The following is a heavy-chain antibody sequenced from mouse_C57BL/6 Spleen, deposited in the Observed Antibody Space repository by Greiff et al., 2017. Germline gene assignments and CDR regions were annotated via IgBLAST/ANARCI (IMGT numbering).Heavy chain of an antibody. Sequence: QVQLKESGPELVRPGVSVKLSCTGSGYTFTDYAMHWVTQSPAKSLEWIGVISTYYGDASYNQKFKDKATMTVDKSSSTAYMELARLTSEDSAVYYCARPYYYGSSYCWYFDVWGTGTTVTVSS. J-gene: IGHJ1*03. D-gene: IGHD1-1*01. CDR1: GYTFTDYA. V-gene: IGHV1-67*01. CDR3: ARPYYYGSSYCWYFDV. CDR2: ISTYYGDA.